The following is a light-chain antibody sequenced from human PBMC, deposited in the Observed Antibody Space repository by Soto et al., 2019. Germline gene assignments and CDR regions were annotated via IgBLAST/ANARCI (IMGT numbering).Light chain of an antibody. CDR1: SSDVGGYYY. Sequence: QSTLTHPASASGSPGQSITISCTGTSSDVGGYYYVSWYQHHPGKAPKLMIYQVSNRPSGVSNRFSGSKSGNTASLTISGLQAEDEADYYCSSYTSSNTFYVFGTGTKVTVL. J-gene: IGLJ1*01. CDR3: SSYTSSNTFYV. V-gene: IGLV2-14*01. CDR2: QVS.